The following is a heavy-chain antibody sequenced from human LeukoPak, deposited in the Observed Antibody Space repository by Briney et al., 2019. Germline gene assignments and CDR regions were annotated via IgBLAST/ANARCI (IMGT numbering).Heavy chain of an antibody. CDR2: IIPILDIA. Sequence: SVKVSCKASGGTFSSYAISWVRQAPGQGLEWMGRIIPILDIANYAQKFQGRVTITADKSTSTAYMELSSLRSEDTAVYYCARQKDTAMVKFDYWGQGTLVTVSS. CDR3: ARQKDTAMVKFDY. J-gene: IGHJ4*02. V-gene: IGHV1-69*04. CDR1: GGTFSSYA. D-gene: IGHD5-18*01.